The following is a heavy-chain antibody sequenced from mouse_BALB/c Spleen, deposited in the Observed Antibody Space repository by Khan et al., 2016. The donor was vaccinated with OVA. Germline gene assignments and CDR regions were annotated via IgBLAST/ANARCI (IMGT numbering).Heavy chain of an antibody. V-gene: IGHV3-2*02. CDR3: TRWNCYGYARDY. CDR2: IRYSGST. D-gene: IGHD1-1*01. J-gene: IGHJ4*01. Sequence: EVQLQESGPGLVKPSQSLSLTCTVTGYSITRNYAWNWIRQFPGNKLEWMGYIRYSGSTSYNPSLKSRISLTRDTSKIQFFLQLSSVTPEDTASFYCTRWNCYGYARDYWGQGPSVTVSS. CDR1: GYSITRNYA.